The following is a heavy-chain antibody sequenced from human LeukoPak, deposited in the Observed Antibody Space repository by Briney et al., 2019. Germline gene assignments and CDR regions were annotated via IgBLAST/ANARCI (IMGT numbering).Heavy chain of an antibody. Sequence: SETLSLTCTVSGGSISSYYWSWIRQPPGKGLEWIGYIYTSGSTNYNPSLKSRVTISVDTSKNQFSLKLSSVTAADTAVYYCARQGPGDKTGYYMDVWGKGTTVTVSS. CDR2: IYTSGST. J-gene: IGHJ6*03. V-gene: IGHV4-4*09. CDR3: ARQGPGDKTGYYMDV. D-gene: IGHD2-21*02. CDR1: GGSISSYY.